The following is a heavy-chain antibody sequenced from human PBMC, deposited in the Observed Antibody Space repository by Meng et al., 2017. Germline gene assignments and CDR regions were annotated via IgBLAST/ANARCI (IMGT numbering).Heavy chain of an antibody. Sequence: VESGPVLVKPSGTLSLTCAVSGGSISSSNWWSWVRQAPGKGLEWVSSISSSSSYIYYADSVKGRFTISRDNAKNSLYLQMNSLRAEDTAVYYCARDRWGHWYSDLWGRGTLVTVSS. CDR1: GGSISSSN. V-gene: IGHV3-21*01. CDR2: ISSSSSYI. D-gene: IGHD2-21*02. J-gene: IGHJ2*01. CDR3: ARDRWGHWYSDL.